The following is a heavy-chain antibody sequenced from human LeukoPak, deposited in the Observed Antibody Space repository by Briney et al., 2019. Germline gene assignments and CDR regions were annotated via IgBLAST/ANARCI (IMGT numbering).Heavy chain of an antibody. CDR3: ARGPPQGSGWYILLALPFLDY. V-gene: IGHV3-21*01. J-gene: IGHJ4*02. CDR1: GFTFSSYS. Sequence: GGSLRLSCAASGFTFSSYSMNWVRQAPGKGLEWVSSISSSSSYIYYADSVKGRFTISRDNAKNSLYLQMNSLRAEDTAVYYCARGPPQGSGWYILLALPFLDYWGQGTLVTVSS. D-gene: IGHD6-19*01. CDR2: ISSSSSYI.